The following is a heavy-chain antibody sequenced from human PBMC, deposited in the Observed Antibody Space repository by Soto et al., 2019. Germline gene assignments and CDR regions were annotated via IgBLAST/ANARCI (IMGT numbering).Heavy chain of an antibody. CDR1: GFTFDDYA. CDR3: AKAIAARPANFDC. V-gene: IGHV3-9*01. J-gene: IGHJ4*02. CDR2: ISWNSGSI. Sequence: EVQLVESGGGLVQPGRSLRLSCAASGFTFDDYAMHWVRQAPGKGLEWVSGISWNSGSIGYADSVKGRFTISRDNAKNSLYLQMNSLRAEDTALYYCAKAIAARPANFDCWGQGTLVTVSS. D-gene: IGHD6-6*01.